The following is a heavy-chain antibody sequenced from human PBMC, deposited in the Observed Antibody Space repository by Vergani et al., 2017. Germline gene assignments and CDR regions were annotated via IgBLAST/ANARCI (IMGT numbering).Heavy chain of an antibody. CDR2: ISSSSSYI. V-gene: IGHV3-21*01. Sequence: EVQLLESGGGLVQPGGSLRLSCAASGFTFSSYAMSWVRQAPGKGLEWVSSISSSSSYIYYADSVKGRFTISRDNAKNSLYLQMNSLRAEDTAVYYCARDPSGSPLGDHAFDIWGQGTMVTVSS. D-gene: IGHD1-26*01. CDR1: GFTFSSYA. J-gene: IGHJ3*02. CDR3: ARDPSGSPLGDHAFDI.